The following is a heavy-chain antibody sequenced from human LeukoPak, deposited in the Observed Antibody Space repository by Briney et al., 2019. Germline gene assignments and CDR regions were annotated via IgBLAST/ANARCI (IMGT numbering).Heavy chain of an antibody. CDR1: GYTFTSYG. CDR3: ARDRAPYSSIPYDMDV. V-gene: IGHV1-18*01. J-gene: IGHJ6*02. CDR2: ISAHNGNT. Sequence: ASVKVSCKTSGYTFTSYGISWVRQAPGQGLEWMGWISAHNGNTNYAQKLQGRVTMTTDTSTSTAYMELRSLRSDDTAVYYCARDRAPYSSIPYDMDVWGQGTTVTVSS. D-gene: IGHD6-13*01.